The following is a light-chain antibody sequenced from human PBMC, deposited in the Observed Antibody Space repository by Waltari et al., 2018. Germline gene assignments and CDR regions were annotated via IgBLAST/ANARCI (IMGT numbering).Light chain of an antibody. CDR1: QSISTW. J-gene: IGKJ5*01. CDR3: QQYSDYSIT. V-gene: IGKV1-5*03. Sequence: DIQMTQSPSTRSASVGDSVTITCRASQSISTWLAWYQQRPGKAPKVLIYKASNLESGVPSRFSGSGSGTEFTLTISSLQPDDFATYYCQQYSDYSITFCQGTRLEIK. CDR2: KAS.